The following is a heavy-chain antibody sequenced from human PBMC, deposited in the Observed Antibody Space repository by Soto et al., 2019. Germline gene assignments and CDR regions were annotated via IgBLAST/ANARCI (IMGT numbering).Heavy chain of an antibody. CDR2: IYYSGST. Sequence: QVQLQESGPGLVKPSQTLSLTCTVSGGSISSGDYYWSWIRQPPGKGLEWIGYIYYSGSTYYNPSLKSRVTISADTSKNQFSLKLSSVTAADTAVYYCARVSEVVVVPAAMFYFDYWGQGTLVTVSS. V-gene: IGHV4-30-4*01. J-gene: IGHJ4*02. CDR1: GGSISSGDYY. D-gene: IGHD2-2*01. CDR3: ARVSEVVVVPAAMFYFDY.